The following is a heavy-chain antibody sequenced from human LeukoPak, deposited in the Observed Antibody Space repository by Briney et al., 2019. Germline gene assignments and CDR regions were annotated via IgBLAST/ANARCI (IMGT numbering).Heavy chain of an antibody. CDR1: GFTFSSYG. D-gene: IGHD5-12*01. CDR3: ARDGRNGYEDDY. J-gene: IGHJ4*02. V-gene: IGHV3-30*03. Sequence: GRSLRLSCAASGFTFSSYGMHWVRQAPGKGLEWVAVISYGGSNKYYADSVKGRFTISRDNAKNSLFLQMNSLRAEDTAVYYCARDGRNGYEDDYWGQGTLVTVSS. CDR2: ISYGGSNK.